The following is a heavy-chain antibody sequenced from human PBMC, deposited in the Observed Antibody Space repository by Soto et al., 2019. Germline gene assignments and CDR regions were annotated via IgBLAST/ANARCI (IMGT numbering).Heavy chain of an antibody. CDR2: IIPIFGTT. CDR3: ARGQSTLVLWFGDPIQD. J-gene: IGHJ4*02. Sequence: QVQLVQSGAEVKKPGSSVKVSCKASGGTFSSYAISWVRQAPGQGLEWMGGIIPIFGTTNYAQKFQGRVTITADESTSTAYMELSSLRSEDTAVYYCARGQSTLVLWFGDPIQDWGQGTLVTVSS. CDR1: GGTFSSYA. V-gene: IGHV1-69*01. D-gene: IGHD3-10*01.